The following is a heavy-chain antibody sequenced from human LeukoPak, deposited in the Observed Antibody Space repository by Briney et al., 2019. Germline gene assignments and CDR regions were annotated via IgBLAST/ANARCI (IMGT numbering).Heavy chain of an antibody. Sequence: PSKTLSLTCTVSGGSISSYYWSWIRQPPGNGLDWIGYINYSGSTNYNPSLKSLVTISVDTSKNQFSLKLSSVTAADTAVYYCARAQLNLLVDFGMDVWGQGTTDTVYS. CDR2: INYSGST. D-gene: IGHD1-1*01. CDR1: GGSISSYY. V-gene: IGHV4-59*01. J-gene: IGHJ6*02. CDR3: ARAQLNLLVDFGMDV.